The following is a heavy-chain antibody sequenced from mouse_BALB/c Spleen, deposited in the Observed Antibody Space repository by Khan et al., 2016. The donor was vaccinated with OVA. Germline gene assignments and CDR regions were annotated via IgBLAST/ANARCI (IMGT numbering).Heavy chain of an antibody. D-gene: IGHD1-1*01. CDR1: GYKFTDYA. Sequence: QVQLQQSGAELVRPGVSVKISCKGSGYKFTDYAMHWVKQSHAESLEWIGVISTYYGDGSYNQKFKGKATMTVDKSSSTAHMELARLTSEDSAIYYWARNYFGTRNAMDYWGQGTSVTVSS. CDR3: ARNYFGTRNAMDY. V-gene: IGHV1S137*01. J-gene: IGHJ4*01. CDR2: ISTYYGDG.